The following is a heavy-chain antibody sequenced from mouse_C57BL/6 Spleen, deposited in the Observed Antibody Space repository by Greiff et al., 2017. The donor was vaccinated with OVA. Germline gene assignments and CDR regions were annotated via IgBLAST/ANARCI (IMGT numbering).Heavy chain of an antibody. CDR2: IDPEDGDT. J-gene: IGHJ3*01. D-gene: IGHD2-4*01. CDR1: GFTITDYY. Sequence: VQLQQSGAELVRPGASVKLSCTASGFTITDYYMHWVKQRPEQGLEWIGRIDPEDGDTEYAPKFQGKATLTADTSSNTAYLQLSSLTSEDAAVYYCTPYDDDERWFAYWGQGTLVTVSA. V-gene: IGHV14-1*01. CDR3: TPYDDDERWFAY.